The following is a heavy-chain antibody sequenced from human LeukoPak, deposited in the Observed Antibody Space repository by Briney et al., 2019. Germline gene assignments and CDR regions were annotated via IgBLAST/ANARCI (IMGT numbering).Heavy chain of an antibody. CDR2: INPNSGGT. V-gene: IGHV1-2*06. D-gene: IGHD3-3*01. CDR1: GYTFTSYY. J-gene: IGHJ5*02. CDR3: ARAKRMEYNWFDP. Sequence: ASVKVSCKASGYTFTSYYMHWVRQAPGQGLEWMGRINPNSGGTNYAQKFQGRVTMTRDTSISTAYMELSRLRSDDTAVYYCARAKRMEYNWFDPWGQGTLVTVSS.